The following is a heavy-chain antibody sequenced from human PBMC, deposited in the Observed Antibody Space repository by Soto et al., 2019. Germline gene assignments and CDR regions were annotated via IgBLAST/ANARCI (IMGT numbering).Heavy chain of an antibody. D-gene: IGHD6-6*01. Sequence: GGSLRLSCAASGFTFSSYAMSWVRQAPGKGLEWVSAISGSGGSTYYADSVKGRSTISRDNSKNTLYLQMNSLRAEDTAIYYCAKDLWLVGLSHPASCIDYWGQGTLVTVSS. CDR3: AKDLWLVGLSHPASCIDY. V-gene: IGHV3-23*01. CDR1: GFTFSSYA. CDR2: ISGSGGST. J-gene: IGHJ4*02.